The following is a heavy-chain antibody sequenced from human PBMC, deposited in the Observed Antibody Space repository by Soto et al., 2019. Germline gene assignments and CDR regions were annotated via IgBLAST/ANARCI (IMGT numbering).Heavy chain of an antibody. CDR3: ARRARPDFYYMDV. Sequence: VQLAESGGGLAQPGGSLRLSCAASGFTLSGYAMDWVRQAPGKGLEYVSGISSNGVGTYYANSVQGRFTISRDNSKNTVYLQMGSLRPEDMAVYYCARRARPDFYYMDVWGKGTTVTVFS. V-gene: IGHV3-64*01. J-gene: IGHJ6*03. CDR1: GFTLSGYA. CDR2: ISSNGVGT. D-gene: IGHD6-6*01.